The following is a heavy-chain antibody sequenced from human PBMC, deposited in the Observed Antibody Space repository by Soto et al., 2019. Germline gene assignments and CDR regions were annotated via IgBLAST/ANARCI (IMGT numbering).Heavy chain of an antibody. CDR2: IYYSGST. CDR1: GGSISSYY. CDR3: ARVCTFRWDFDL. Sequence: QVQLQESGPGLVKPSETLSLTCTVSGGSISSYYWSWIRQPPGKGLEWIGYIYYSGSTNYNPSLKSRVTTTEDTSKTLFSLKLSSVTAADTAVYYCARVCTFRWDFDLWGRGTLVTVSP. D-gene: IGHD1-1*01. J-gene: IGHJ2*01. V-gene: IGHV4-59*01.